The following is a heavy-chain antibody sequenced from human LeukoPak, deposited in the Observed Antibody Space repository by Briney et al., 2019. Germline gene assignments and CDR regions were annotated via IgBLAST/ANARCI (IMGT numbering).Heavy chain of an antibody. V-gene: IGHV4-31*03. CDR3: AREAAPAGVDY. Sequence: SETLSLTCTVSGGSISSGGYYWSWIRQHPGKGLEWIGYIYYSGSTYYNPSLKSRVTISVDTSKNQFSLKLSSVTAADTAVYYCAREAAPAGVDYCGQGTLVTVSS. D-gene: IGHD2-8*02. CDR1: GGSISSGGYY. J-gene: IGHJ4*02. CDR2: IYYSGST.